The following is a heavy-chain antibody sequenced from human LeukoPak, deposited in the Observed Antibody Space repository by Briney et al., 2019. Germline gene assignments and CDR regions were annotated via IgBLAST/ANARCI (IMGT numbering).Heavy chain of an antibody. CDR3: AREKYYYDSSGYYYLDAFDI. CDR1: GYTLTSYG. Sequence: ASVKVSCKASGYTLTSYGISWVRQAPGQGPEWMGWISAYNGNTNYAQKFQGRVTMTTETSTSTAYMDLRSLRSDDTAVYYCAREKYYYDSSGYYYLDAFDIWGQGTMVTVSS. V-gene: IGHV1-18*01. J-gene: IGHJ3*02. D-gene: IGHD3-22*01. CDR2: ISAYNGNT.